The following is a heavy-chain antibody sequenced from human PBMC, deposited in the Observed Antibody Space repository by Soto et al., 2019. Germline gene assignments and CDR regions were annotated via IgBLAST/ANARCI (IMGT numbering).Heavy chain of an antibody. CDR1: GYSFTSYW. Sequence: PGESLKISRKGSGYSFTSYWIGWVRQMPGKGLEWMGIIYPGDSDTRYSPSFQGQVTISADKSISTAYLQWSSLKASDTAMYYCARGSFGATGTTWPFDPWGQGTLVTVSS. CDR2: IYPGDSDT. V-gene: IGHV5-51*01. J-gene: IGHJ5*02. CDR3: ARGSFGATGTTWPFDP. D-gene: IGHD1-1*01.